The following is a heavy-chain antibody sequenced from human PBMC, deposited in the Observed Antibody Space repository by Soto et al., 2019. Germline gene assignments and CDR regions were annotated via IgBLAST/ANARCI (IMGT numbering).Heavy chain of an antibody. J-gene: IGHJ4*02. CDR1: GYSFTTYA. Sequence: ASVKVSCKSSGYSFTTYAIHWVRQAPGQRLQWMGWIDAGSGNTKYSQDFQGRVTFTRDTAATTTFMELSSLRSEDTAVYYCARVPPWGNSGHFYIQHYDSWGQGTLVTVSS. D-gene: IGHD3-3*02. CDR2: IDAGSGNT. CDR3: ARVPPWGNSGHFYIQHYDS. V-gene: IGHV1-3*01.